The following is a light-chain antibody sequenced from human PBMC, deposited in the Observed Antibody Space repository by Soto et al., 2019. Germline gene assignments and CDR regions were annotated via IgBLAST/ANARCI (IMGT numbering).Light chain of an antibody. J-gene: IGKJ1*01. CDR2: AAS. CDR3: QNHQT. CDR1: QGITNY. V-gene: IGKV1-27*01. Sequence: DIQMTQSQSSLSASVGDRVTITCRASQGITNYLAWYQQKPGKVPKLLIYAASTLQSGVPSRFSGSGSGTDFTLTNSSLQPQDLATHYCQNHQTFCQGTKVEIK.